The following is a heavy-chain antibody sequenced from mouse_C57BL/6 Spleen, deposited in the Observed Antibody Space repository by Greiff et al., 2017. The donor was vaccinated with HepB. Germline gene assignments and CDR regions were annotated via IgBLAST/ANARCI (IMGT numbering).Heavy chain of an antibody. CDR1: GFTFSDYY. D-gene: IGHD1-1*01. J-gene: IGHJ1*03. Sequence: EVQRVESEGGLVQPGSSMKLSCTASGFTFSDYYMAWVRQVPEKGLEWVANINYDGSSTYYLDSLKSRFIISRDNAKNILYLQMSSLKSEDTATYYCARDGVYYGSSYWYFDVWGTGTTVTVSS. CDR3: ARDGVYYGSSYWYFDV. CDR2: INYDGSST. V-gene: IGHV5-16*01.